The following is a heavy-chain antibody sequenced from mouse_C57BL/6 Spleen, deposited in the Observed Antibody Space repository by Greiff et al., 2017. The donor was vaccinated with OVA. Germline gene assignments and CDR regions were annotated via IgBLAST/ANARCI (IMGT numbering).Heavy chain of an antibody. V-gene: IGHV1-42*01. CDR2: INPSTGGT. J-gene: IGHJ4*01. Sequence: VHVKQSGPELVKPGASVKISCKASGYSFTGYYMNWVKQSPEKSLEWIGEINPSTGGTTYNQKFKAKATLTVDKSSSTAYMQLKSLTSEDSAVYYCARVPPDYAMDYWGQGTSVTVSS. CDR1: GYSFTGYY. CDR3: ARVPPDYAMDY.